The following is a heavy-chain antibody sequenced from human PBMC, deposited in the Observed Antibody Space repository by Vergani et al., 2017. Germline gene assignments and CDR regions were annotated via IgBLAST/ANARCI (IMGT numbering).Heavy chain of an antibody. D-gene: IGHD3-10*01. V-gene: IGHV3-23*01. Sequence: EVQLLESGGGLVQPGGSRRLSCAGAGFTFDTYTMAYVRQAPGKGLEWVATISSGGGDIFYADSVKGRFTISRDNSKNTLFLQMNSLNDEDTAVYYCTTAGGLYYLHGEYVQYWGRGTLVSVSS. J-gene: IGHJ1*01. CDR2: ISSGGGDI. CDR1: GFTFDTYT. CDR3: TTAGGLYYLHGEYVQY.